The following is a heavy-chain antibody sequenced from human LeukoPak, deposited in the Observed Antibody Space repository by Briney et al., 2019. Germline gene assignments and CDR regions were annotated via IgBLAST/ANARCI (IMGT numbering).Heavy chain of an antibody. D-gene: IGHD3-22*01. CDR1: GYTFTSYD. CDR3: ARDSYYDSSGYYPIDYWGQGTLVTAY. CDR2: MNPNSGNT. V-gene: IGHV1-8*03. J-gene: IGHJ4*02. Sequence: ASVKVSCKASGYTFTSYDINWVRQATGQGLEWMGWMNPNSGNTGYAQKFQGRVTITRNTSISTAYMELSSLRSDDTAVYYCARDSYYDSSGYYPIDYWGQGTLVTAYWGQGTLVTVSS.